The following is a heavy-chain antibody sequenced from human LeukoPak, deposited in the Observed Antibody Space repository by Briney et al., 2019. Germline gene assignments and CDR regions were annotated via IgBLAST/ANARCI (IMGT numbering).Heavy chain of an antibody. CDR1: GGSITGYY. D-gene: IGHD1-26*01. V-gene: IGHV4-59*01. J-gene: IGHJ4*02. Sequence: SETLSLTCTVSGGSITGYYWTWIRQPPGKGLEWIGYIYYSGNTNYNPSLKSRVTISVDTSKNQFCLRLSSVTAADTAVYYCAREEGYSGGYGLDYWGQGTLVTVSS. CDR2: IYYSGNT. CDR3: AREEGYSGGYGLDY.